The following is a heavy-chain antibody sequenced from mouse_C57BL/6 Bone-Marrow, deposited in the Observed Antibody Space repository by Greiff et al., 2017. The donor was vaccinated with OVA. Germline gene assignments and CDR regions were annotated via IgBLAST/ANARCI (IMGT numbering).Heavy chain of an antibody. V-gene: IGHV14-3*01. Sequence: EVQLQQSVAELVRPGASVKLSCTASGFNFKNTYMHWVKQRPEQGLEWIGRIDPANGSTKYAPKFQGKATMTADTSSNTANLQLSSLTSEDTAIYYGARDYGSLHYYAMDYWGQGTSVTVSS. D-gene: IGHD1-1*01. CDR1: GFNFKNTY. CDR2: IDPANGST. CDR3: ARDYGSLHYYAMDY. J-gene: IGHJ4*01.